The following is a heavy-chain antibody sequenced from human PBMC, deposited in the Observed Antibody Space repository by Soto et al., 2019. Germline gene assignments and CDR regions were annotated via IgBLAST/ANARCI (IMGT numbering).Heavy chain of an antibody. D-gene: IGHD2-2*01. V-gene: IGHV1-8*01. CDR3: TGGNVWYALDF. J-gene: IGHJ4*02. Sequence: QVQLVQSGAEVKKPGAAVKVSCKASGYTFTSYDINWVRQATGQGLEWMGWMNTDSGNTGYAQKFRGRVTMTRDTPISTAYMELSSLRSEDSAVYYFTGGNVWYALDFWGQGTLVTVSS. CDR2: MNTDSGNT. CDR1: GYTFTSYD.